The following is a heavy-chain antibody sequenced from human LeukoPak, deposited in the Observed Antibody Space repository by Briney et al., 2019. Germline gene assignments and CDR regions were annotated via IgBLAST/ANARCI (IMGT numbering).Heavy chain of an antibody. Sequence: PGGSLGLSCAASGFTFSSYAMSWVRQAPGKGLEWVSAISGSGGSTYYADSVKGRFTISRDNSKNTLYLQMNSLRAEDTAVYYCAKDLQSGITMVRGVIITSNNWFDPWGQGTLVTVSS. CDR2: ISGSGGST. V-gene: IGHV3-23*01. CDR3: AKDLQSGITMVRGVIITSNNWFDP. J-gene: IGHJ5*02. CDR1: GFTFSSYA. D-gene: IGHD3-10*01.